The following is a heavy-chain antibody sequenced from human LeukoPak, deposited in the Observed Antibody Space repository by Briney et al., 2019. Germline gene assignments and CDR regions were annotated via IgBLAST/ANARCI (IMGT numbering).Heavy chain of an antibody. CDR3: ARHAVLLWFGELLYQTSFDY. CDR1: GGSFSGYY. Sequence: SETLSLTCAVYGGSFSGYYWSWIRQPPGKGLEWIGEINHSGSTNYNPSLKSRVTISVDTSKNQFSLKLSSVTAADTAVYYCARHAVLLWFGELLYQTSFDYWGQGTLVTVSS. CDR2: INHSGST. J-gene: IGHJ4*02. V-gene: IGHV4-34*01. D-gene: IGHD3-10*01.